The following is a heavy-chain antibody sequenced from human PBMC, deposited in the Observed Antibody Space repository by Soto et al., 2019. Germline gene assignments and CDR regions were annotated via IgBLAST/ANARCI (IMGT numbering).Heavy chain of an antibody. Sequence: GGSLRLSCAASGFTFSDYYMSWISQAPGKGLEWVSYISSSSSYTNYADSVKGRFTISRDNAKNSLYLQMNSLRAEDTAVYYCARGGVGFGQPSDYWGQGTLVTVSS. D-gene: IGHD3-10*01. J-gene: IGHJ4*02. CDR1: GFTFSDYY. CDR3: ARGGVGFGQPSDY. V-gene: IGHV3-11*05. CDR2: ISSSSSYT.